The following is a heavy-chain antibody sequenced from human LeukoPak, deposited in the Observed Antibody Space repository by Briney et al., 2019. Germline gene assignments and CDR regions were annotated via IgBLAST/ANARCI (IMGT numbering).Heavy chain of an antibody. D-gene: IGHD2-15*01. CDR1: GGSISSSSYY. CDR2: IYYSGST. CDR3: ARGPVAPGFDY. Sequence: SEILSLTCTVSGGSISSSSYYWGWIRQPPGKGLEWIGSIYYSGSTYYNPSLKSRVTISVDTSKNQFSLKLSSVTAADTAVYYCARGPVAPGFDYWGQGTLVTVSS. J-gene: IGHJ4*02. V-gene: IGHV4-39*07.